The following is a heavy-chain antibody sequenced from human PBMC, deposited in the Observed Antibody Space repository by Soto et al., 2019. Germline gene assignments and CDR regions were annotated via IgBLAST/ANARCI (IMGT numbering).Heavy chain of an antibody. Sequence: PGESLKISCQGSGYSFTSYWIALVRQMPGKGLEWMAIINPGDSETKYSPSFQGQVTISADKSINTAYLQWSSLKASDTAMYYCARHATYYDILSGYYFDYWGQGAQVTVSS. D-gene: IGHD3-9*01. CDR3: ARHATYYDILSGYYFDY. CDR2: INPGDSET. V-gene: IGHV5-51*01. J-gene: IGHJ4*02. CDR1: GYSFTSYW.